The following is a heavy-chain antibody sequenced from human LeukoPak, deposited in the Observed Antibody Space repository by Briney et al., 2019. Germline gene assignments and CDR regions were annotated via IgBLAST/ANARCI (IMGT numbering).Heavy chain of an antibody. CDR1: GYTFTSYG. CDR3: ARAYDYVWGSYRYCSFEY. CDR2: ISAYNGNT. D-gene: IGHD3-16*02. Sequence: ASVKVSCKASGYTFTSYGISWLRQAPGQGLEWMEWISAYNGNTNYAQKLQGRVTMTTDTSTSTAYMELRSLRSDDTAVYYCARAYDYVWGSYRYCSFEYWGQGTLVTVSS. J-gene: IGHJ4*02. V-gene: IGHV1-18*01.